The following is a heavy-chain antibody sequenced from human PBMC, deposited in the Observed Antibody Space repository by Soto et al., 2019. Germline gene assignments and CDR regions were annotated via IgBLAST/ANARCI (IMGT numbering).Heavy chain of an antibody. CDR2: IYYSGST. J-gene: IGHJ5*02. V-gene: IGHV4-31*03. D-gene: IGHD2-2*01. CDR1: GGSISSGGYY. Sequence: QVQLQESGPGLVKPSQTLSLTCTVSGGSISSGGYYWSWIRQHPGKGLEWIGYIYYSGSTYYNPSIKSRVTISVDTSKNQFSLKLSSVTAADTAVYYCARAVYCSSTSCSNNWFDPWGQGTLVTVSS. CDR3: ARAVYCSSTSCSNNWFDP.